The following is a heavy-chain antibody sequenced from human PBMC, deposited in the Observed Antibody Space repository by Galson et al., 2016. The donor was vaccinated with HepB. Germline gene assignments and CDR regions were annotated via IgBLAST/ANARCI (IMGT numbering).Heavy chain of an antibody. CDR1: GFIFSSFG. CDR3: GRDHSVVLTTAYNWFDP. CDR2: ISSSSGNV. D-gene: IGHD4-23*01. V-gene: IGHV3-21*04. Sequence: SLRLSCAASGFIFSSFGMNWVRQAPGKGLEWVSFISSSSGNVYYADAVKGRFTVSRDNAKNLLYLQMNSLRVEDTAVYYCGRDHSVVLTTAYNWFDPWGQGTLVTVSS. J-gene: IGHJ5*02.